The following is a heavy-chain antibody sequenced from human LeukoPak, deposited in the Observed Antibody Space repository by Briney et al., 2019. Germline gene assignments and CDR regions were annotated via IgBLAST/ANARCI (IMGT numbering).Heavy chain of an antibody. J-gene: IGHJ4*02. CDR3: ARGRRRWLLDY. Sequence: GGSLRLSCAASGFSFSDYYMSWIRQAPGKGLEYVSYISSSASTIYYADSVKGRFTISRDNAKNSLYLQMNSLRAEDTAVYYCARGRRRWLLDYWGQGTLVTVSS. V-gene: IGHV3-11*04. D-gene: IGHD5-24*01. CDR1: GFSFSDYY. CDR2: ISSSASTI.